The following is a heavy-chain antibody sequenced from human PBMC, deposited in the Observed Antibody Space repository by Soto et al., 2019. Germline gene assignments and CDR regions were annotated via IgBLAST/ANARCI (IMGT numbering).Heavy chain of an antibody. Sequence: EVQLVESGGGLVQPGGSLRLSCAASGFTFSSYDMHWVRQATGKGLEWVSAIGTAGDTYYPGSVKGRFTISRENAKNSLYLQMNSLRAEDTAVYYCARDLFGVLRYFDQGMDVWGQGTTVTVSS. J-gene: IGHJ6*02. CDR3: ARDLFGVLRYFDQGMDV. CDR2: IGTAGDT. D-gene: IGHD3-9*01. CDR1: GFTFSSYD. V-gene: IGHV3-13*01.